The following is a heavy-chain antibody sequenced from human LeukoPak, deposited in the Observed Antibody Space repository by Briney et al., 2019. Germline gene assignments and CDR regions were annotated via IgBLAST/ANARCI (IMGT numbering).Heavy chain of an antibody. Sequence: SVRLSCAACVYTYSIYYMHWVRDARGKGLEWVAVISYDGSNKYYADSVKGRFTISRDNSKNTLYLQMNSLRAEDTAVYYCAREEDPYWGQGTLVTVSS. CDR2: ISYDGSNK. CDR3: AREEDPY. CDR1: VYTYSIYY. J-gene: IGHJ4*02. V-gene: IGHV3-30-3*01.